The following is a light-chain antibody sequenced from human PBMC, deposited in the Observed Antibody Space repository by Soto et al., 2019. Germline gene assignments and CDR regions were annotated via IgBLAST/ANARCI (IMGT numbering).Light chain of an antibody. J-gene: IGLJ2*01. CDR2: LNSDGSH. V-gene: IGLV4-69*01. Sequence: QPVLTQSPSASASLGGSVKLTCTLSSGHNNYAIAWHQQQPEKGPRYLMKLNSDGSHSKGDGIPDRLSGSSSGAERHLTISSLQSEDEADYYCQTWGTAIHDVRFGGGTKLTVL. CDR3: QTWGTAIHDVR. CDR1: SGHNNYA.